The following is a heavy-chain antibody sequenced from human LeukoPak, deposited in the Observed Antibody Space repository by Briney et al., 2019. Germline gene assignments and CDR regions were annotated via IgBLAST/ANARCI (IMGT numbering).Heavy chain of an antibody. J-gene: IGHJ4*02. V-gene: IGHV4-39*01. CDR3: ARLDYSSSFDY. D-gene: IGHD6-13*01. Sequence: SETLSLTGTVPGASISSSGNSWGGIRQPPGKGLEWIGSIYYSGSTYYNPSLKSRVTISVDTSKNQFSLKLSSVTAADTAVYYCARLDYSSSFDYWGQGTLVTVSS. CDR2: IYYSGST. CDR1: GASISSSGNS.